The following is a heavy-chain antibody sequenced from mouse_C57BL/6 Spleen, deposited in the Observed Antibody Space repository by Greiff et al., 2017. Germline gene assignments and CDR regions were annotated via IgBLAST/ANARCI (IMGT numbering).Heavy chain of an antibody. CDR2: FYPGSGSI. J-gene: IGHJ4*01. D-gene: IGHD2-4*01. V-gene: IGHV1-62-2*01. Sequence: QVQLKESGAELVKPGASVKLSCKASGYTFTEYTIHWVKQRSGQGLEWIGWFYPGSGSIKYNEKFKDKATLTADKSSSTVYMELSRLTSEDSAVYFCARHVPPIYYDYDRGYNYAMDYWGQGTSVTVSS. CDR1: GYTFTEYT. CDR3: ARHVPPIYYDYDRGYNYAMDY.